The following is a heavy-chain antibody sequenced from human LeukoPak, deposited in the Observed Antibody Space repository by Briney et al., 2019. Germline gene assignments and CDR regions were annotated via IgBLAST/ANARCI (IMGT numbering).Heavy chain of an antibody. Sequence: SETLSLTCTVSGGSVTSGCYYWNWIRQPPGKGLEWSGYSYYSGSTNYNPSLKSRVTISVDTSKNQFSLKLSSVTAADPAVYYWARAAYSGSYHSDYWGQGTLVTVYS. CDR2: SYYSGST. CDR1: GGSVTSGCYY. V-gene: IGHV4-61*01. J-gene: IGHJ4*02. D-gene: IGHD1-26*01. CDR3: ARAAYSGSYHSDY.